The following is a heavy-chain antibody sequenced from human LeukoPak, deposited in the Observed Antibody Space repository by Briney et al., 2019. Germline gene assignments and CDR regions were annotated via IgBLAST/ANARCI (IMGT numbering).Heavy chain of an antibody. J-gene: IGHJ4*02. D-gene: IGHD3-3*01. CDR1: GYTFTDYF. V-gene: IGHV1-2*02. CDR2: ISPNSGDT. Sequence: ASVKVSCKASGYTFTDYFIHWVRLAPGQGLEWMGWISPNSGDTNYAQKFQDRVTMTRDTSITTASMQLSSLRSDDTAVYYCATETWSGYLFDYWGQGTPVTVSS. CDR3: ATETWSGYLFDY.